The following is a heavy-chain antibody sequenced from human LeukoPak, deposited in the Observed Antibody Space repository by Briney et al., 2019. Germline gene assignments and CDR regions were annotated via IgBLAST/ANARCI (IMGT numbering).Heavy chain of an antibody. D-gene: IGHD1-26*01. Sequence: GGSLRLSCAAFGFTFSSYSMNWVRQAPGKGLEWVSSISSSSSYIYYADSVKGRFTISRDNAKNSLYLQMNSLRAEDTAVYYCARGGSGLVVGATFNHWGQGTLVTVSS. V-gene: IGHV3-21*01. CDR3: ARGGSGLVVGATFNH. CDR2: ISSSSSYI. CDR1: GFTFSSYS. J-gene: IGHJ4*02.